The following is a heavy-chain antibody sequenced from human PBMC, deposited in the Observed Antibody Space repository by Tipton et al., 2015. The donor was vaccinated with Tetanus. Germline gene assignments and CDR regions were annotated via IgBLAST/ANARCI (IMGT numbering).Heavy chain of an antibody. CDR3: ARDISEYSSSPGFDY. CDR2: ISSSSSYI. D-gene: IGHD6-6*01. V-gene: IGHV3-21*01. CDR1: GFTFSSYS. J-gene: IGHJ4*02. Sequence: SLRLSCAASGFTFSSYSMNWVRQAPGKGLEWVSSISSSSSYIYYADSVKGRFTISRDNAKNSLYLQTNSLRAEDTAVYYCARDISEYSSSPGFDYWGQGTLVTVSS.